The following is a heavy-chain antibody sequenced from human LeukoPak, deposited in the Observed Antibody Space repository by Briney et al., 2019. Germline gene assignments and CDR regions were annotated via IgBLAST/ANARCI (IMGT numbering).Heavy chain of an antibody. D-gene: IGHD4-17*01. CDR1: GFTFSSYA. Sequence: PGGSLRLSCAASGFTFSSYAMSWVRQAPGKGLEWVSAISGSGGSTYYADSVKGRFTISRDNSKNTLYLQMNSLRAEDTAVYYCAKDSLGYGDYGAGDYWGQGTLVTVSS. CDR3: AKDSLGYGDYGAGDY. CDR2: ISGSGGST. J-gene: IGHJ4*02. V-gene: IGHV3-23*01.